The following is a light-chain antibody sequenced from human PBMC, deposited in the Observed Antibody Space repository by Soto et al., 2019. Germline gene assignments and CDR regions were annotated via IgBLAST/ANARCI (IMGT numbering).Light chain of an antibody. CDR1: QGISRS. V-gene: IGKV1-12*01. Sequence: DIQLTQSPSSLSASVGDRVTITCRVSQGISRSLAWYQQKPGKAPKLLIYAASSLQSGVPSRFSGSGFGTDFTLTISSLQPEDSAIYYCQQADTFPITFGQGTRLEI. J-gene: IGKJ5*01. CDR3: QQADTFPIT. CDR2: AAS.